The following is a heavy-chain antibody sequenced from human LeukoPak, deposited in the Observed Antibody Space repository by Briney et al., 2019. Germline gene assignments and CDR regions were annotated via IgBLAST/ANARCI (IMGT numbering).Heavy chain of an antibody. CDR1: GFTVSSNY. CDR2: IYSGGST. V-gene: IGHV3-53*01. CDR3: AKDQLLGYFDY. Sequence: PGGSLRLSCAASGFTVSSNYMSWVRQAPGRGLEWVSVIYSGGSTYYADSVKDRFTISRDNSKNTLYLQMNSLRAEDTAVYYCAKDQLLGYFDYWGQGTLVTVSS. D-gene: IGHD1-26*01. J-gene: IGHJ4*02.